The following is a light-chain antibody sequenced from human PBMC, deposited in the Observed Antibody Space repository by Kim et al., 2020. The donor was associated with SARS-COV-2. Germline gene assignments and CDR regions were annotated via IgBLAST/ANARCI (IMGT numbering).Light chain of an antibody. J-gene: IGKJ1*01. CDR2: AAS. CDR3: QQDYYCPWT. CDR1: QGLRDW. Sequence: ASIGGRRTYACRASQGLRDWLVWYQQKTGKAPKLLFYAASSLQSGVPSRFSGSGSGTDFTLTISNLQPEDFATYDCQQDYYCPWTFGQVTKVDIK. V-gene: IGKV1-6*01.